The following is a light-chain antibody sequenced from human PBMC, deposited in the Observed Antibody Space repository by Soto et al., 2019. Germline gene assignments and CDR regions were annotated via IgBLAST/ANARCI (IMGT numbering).Light chain of an antibody. J-gene: IGLJ2*01. CDR3: SLYTSSSTLAVV. CDR2: DVS. V-gene: IGLV2-14*01. CDR1: SSDVGGYNY. Sequence: QSALTQPASVSGSPGQSITISCTGNSSDVGGYNYVSWYQQHPGKAPKLMIYDVSNRPSGVSNRFSGSKSGNTASLTISGLQAEDEADYYCSLYTSSSTLAVVFGGGTKLTVL.